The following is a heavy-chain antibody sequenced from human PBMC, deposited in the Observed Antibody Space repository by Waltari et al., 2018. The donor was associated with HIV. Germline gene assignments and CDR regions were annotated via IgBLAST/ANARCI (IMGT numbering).Heavy chain of an antibody. CDR2: MNPESGNT. J-gene: IGHJ6*02. D-gene: IGHD3-3*01. CDR3: ARGPPNDLWPPQTRHMDV. V-gene: IGHV1-8*01. Sequence: QVQLVQSGTEVKKPGASVKVSCKASGYTLTRYDTHWVRQATGQGLEWMGWMNPESGNTAYAHKFQGRVTMTRNTSIRTAYMELTSLRSEDTAVYYCARGPPNDLWPPQTRHMDVWGQGTTVTVSS. CDR1: GYTLTRYD.